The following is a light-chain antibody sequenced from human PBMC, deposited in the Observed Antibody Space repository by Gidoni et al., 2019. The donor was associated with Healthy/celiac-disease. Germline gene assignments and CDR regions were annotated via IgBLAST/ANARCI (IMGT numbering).Light chain of an antibody. CDR2: TAA. CDR3: QQYNSYSPWT. J-gene: IGKJ1*01. Sequence: DIQMTQSTSTLSASVGARVTITFRASQRISSWLAWYQQKPGKAPKLLIYTAARLESGVPSRFSGNGSWTEFTLTISSLQPDDLSTYYCQQYNSYSPWTFGQGTKVEIK. V-gene: IGKV1-5*03. CDR1: QRISSW.